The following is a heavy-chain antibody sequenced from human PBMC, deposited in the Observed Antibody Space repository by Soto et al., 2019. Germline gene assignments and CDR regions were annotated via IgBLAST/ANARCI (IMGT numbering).Heavy chain of an antibody. CDR1: EFTFRSYA. Sequence: QVQLVECGGGVAQPGRSLRLSCAPSEFTFRSYAMHWVRQAPGRGLEWVAVISYDGSDKFYADSVKGRFTISRDNSKNTLYLQMNSLRDEDTAVYYCAREGGGPLGAMDVWGQGTTVTVSS. J-gene: IGHJ6*02. D-gene: IGHD3-16*01. CDR3: AREGGGPLGAMDV. CDR2: ISYDGSDK. V-gene: IGHV3-30-3*01.